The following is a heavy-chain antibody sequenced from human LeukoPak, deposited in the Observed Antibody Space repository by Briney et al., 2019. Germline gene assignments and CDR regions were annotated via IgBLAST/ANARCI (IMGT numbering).Heavy chain of an antibody. CDR1: GGSISSSSYY. D-gene: IGHD3-3*01. Sequence: PSETLSLTCTVSGGSISSSSYYWGWIRPPPGKGLEWSGGIYYSGSTDYNPSLKSRVTISVDTSKNQFSLKLSSVTAADTAVYYCARRITIFGVVFDYWGQGTLVTVSS. CDR2: IYYSGST. J-gene: IGHJ4*02. V-gene: IGHV4-39*01. CDR3: ARRITIFGVVFDY.